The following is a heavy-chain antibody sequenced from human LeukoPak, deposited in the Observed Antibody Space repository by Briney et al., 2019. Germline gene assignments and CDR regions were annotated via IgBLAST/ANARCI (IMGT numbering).Heavy chain of an antibody. D-gene: IGHD2-15*01. CDR2: INTNTGNP. CDR3: ARVMVYCSGGSCYGPDYYYYYMDV. Sequence: ASVKVSCKASGYTFTGYYMHWVRQAPGQGLEWMGWINTNTGNPTYAQGFTGRFVFSLDTSVSTAYLQISSLKAEDTAVYYCARVMVYCSGGSCYGPDYYYYYMDVWGKGTTVTVSS. V-gene: IGHV7-4-1*02. CDR1: GYTFTGYY. J-gene: IGHJ6*03.